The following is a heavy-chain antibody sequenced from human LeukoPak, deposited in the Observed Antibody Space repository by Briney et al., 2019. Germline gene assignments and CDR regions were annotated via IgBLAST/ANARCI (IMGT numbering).Heavy chain of an antibody. CDR2: IYHSGST. V-gene: IGHV4-38-2*02. D-gene: IGHD3-10*01. CDR1: GYSISSGYY. Sequence: SETLSLTCTVSGYSISSGYYWGWIRQPPGKGLEWIGSIYHSGSTYYNPSLKSRVTISVDTSKNQFSLKLSSVTAADTAVYYCARVEYYGSGSSPYYMDVWGKGTTVTVSS. J-gene: IGHJ6*03. CDR3: ARVEYYGSGSSPYYMDV.